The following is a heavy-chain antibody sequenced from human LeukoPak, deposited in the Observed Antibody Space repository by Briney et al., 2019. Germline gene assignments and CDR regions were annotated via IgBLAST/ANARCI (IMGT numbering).Heavy chain of an antibody. V-gene: IGHV4-39*01. Sequence: PSETLSLTCTVSGGSISSSSYYWGWIRQPPGKGLEWIGSIYYSGSTYYNPSLKSRVTISVDTSKNQFSLKLSSVTAADTAVYYCARPLLDDSSGYYVTWGQGTLVTVSS. J-gene: IGHJ5*02. CDR3: ARPLLDDSSGYYVT. CDR1: GGSISSSSYY. D-gene: IGHD3-22*01. CDR2: IYYSGST.